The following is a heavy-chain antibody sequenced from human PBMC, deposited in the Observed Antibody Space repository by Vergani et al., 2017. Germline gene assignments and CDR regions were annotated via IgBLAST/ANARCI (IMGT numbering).Heavy chain of an antibody. CDR1: GFTFSSYG. CDR3: AKDLNWQMIVGGDAFDI. V-gene: IGHV3-30*18. CDR2: ISYDGSNK. D-gene: IGHD3-22*01. Sequence: QVQLVESGGGVVQPGRSLRLSCAASGFTFSSYGMHWVRQAPGKGLEWVAVISYDGSNKYYADSVKGRFTISRDNSKNTLYLQMNSLRAEDTAVYYCAKDLNWQMIVGGDAFDIWGQGTMVTVSS. J-gene: IGHJ3*02.